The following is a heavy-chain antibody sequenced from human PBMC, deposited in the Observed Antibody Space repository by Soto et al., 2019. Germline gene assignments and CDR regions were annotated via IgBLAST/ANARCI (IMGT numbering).Heavy chain of an antibody. J-gene: IGHJ4*02. CDR3: ARGNIVLMVYAIGEFDF. D-gene: IGHD2-8*01. CDR1: GYTFTSYG. CDR2: ISAYNGNT. V-gene: IGHV1-18*01. Sequence: QVQLVQSGAEVKKPGASVKVSCKASGYTFTSYGISWVRQAPGQGLEWMGWISAYNGNTNYAQKLQGRVTMTTDTSTSSAYMELRSLRSDDTAVYYCARGNIVLMVYAIGEFDFWGLGTLVTVSS.